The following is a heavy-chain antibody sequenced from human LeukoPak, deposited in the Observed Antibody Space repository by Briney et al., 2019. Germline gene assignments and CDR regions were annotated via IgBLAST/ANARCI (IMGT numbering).Heavy chain of an antibody. J-gene: IGHJ4*02. Sequence: PGGSLRLSCAASGFTFSSYAMHWVRQAPGKGLEYVSAISSNGGSTYYANSVKGRFTISRDNSKNTLYLQMGNLRAEDMAVYYCARERRDSSGWYYFDYWGQGTLVTVSS. CDR3: ARERRDSSGWYYFDY. CDR2: ISSNGGST. V-gene: IGHV3-64*01. D-gene: IGHD6-19*01. CDR1: GFTFSSYA.